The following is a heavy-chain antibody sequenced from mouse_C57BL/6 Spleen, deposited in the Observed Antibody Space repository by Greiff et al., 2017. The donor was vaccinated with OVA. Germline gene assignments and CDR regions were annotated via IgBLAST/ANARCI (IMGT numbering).Heavy chain of an antibody. V-gene: IGHV1-52*01. Sequence: QVQLQQPGAELVRPGSSVKLSCKASGYTFTSYWMHWVKQRPIQGLEWIGNIDPSDSETHYNQKFKDKATLTVDKSSSTAYMQLSSLTSEDSAVYYCARGESIYDGYTWFAYWGQGTLVTVSA. D-gene: IGHD2-3*01. CDR1: GYTFTSYW. CDR2: IDPSDSET. J-gene: IGHJ3*01. CDR3: ARGESIYDGYTWFAY.